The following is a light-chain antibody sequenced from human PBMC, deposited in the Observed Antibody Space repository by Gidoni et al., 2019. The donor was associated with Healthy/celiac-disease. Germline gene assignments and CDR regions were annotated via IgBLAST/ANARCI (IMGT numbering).Light chain of an antibody. CDR2: DAS. CDR3: QQRSNWPRT. Sequence: ELVLTQSPATLSLSPWESVTLSCRASQSVRSYLAWYQHKPGQAPRLLIYDASNRATGIPARFSGRGSGTDFTLTISSLEPEDFAVYYCQQRSNWPRTFGQGTKLEIK. CDR1: QSVRSY. V-gene: IGKV3-11*01. J-gene: IGKJ2*01.